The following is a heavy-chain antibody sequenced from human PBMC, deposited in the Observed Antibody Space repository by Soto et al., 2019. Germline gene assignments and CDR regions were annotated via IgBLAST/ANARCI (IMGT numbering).Heavy chain of an antibody. CDR1: WYCFIYYW. Sequence: GGVLKIFCYASWYCFIYYWHCLGRQMPGKGLEWMANINPGNSETRNSPAFQGQNTLTADKTITTDYLQWDSLKASDTAVYFCARPDNYYVASWGQGALVTVSS. V-gene: IGHV5-51*01. CDR2: INPGNSET. J-gene: IGHJ4*02. CDR3: ARPDNYYVAS.